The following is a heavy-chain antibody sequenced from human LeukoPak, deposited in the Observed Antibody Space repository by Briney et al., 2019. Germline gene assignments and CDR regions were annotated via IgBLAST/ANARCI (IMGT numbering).Heavy chain of an antibody. CDR1: GFTFDDYA. V-gene: IGHV3-9*01. J-gene: IGHJ4*02. CDR2: ISWNSGSI. CDR3: AKDGMESGYYNGFDY. Sequence: GRSLRLSCAASGFTFDDYAMHWVRQAPGKGLEWVSGISWNSGSIGYADSVKGRFTISRDNAKNSLYLQMNSLRAEDTALYYCAKDGMESGYYNGFDYWGQGTLVTVSS. D-gene: IGHD3-22*01.